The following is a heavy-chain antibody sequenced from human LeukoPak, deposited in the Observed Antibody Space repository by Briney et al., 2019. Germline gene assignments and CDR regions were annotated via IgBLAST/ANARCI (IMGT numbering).Heavy chain of an antibody. V-gene: IGHV4-39*07. J-gene: IGHJ6*02. CDR1: GGSISSSSYY. CDR2: IYYSGST. D-gene: IGHD4-23*01. CDR3: ARDNGGNSYYYYGMDV. Sequence: ASETLSLTCTVSGGSISSSSYYWGWIRQPPGKGLEWIGSIYYSGSTYYNPSLKSRVTISVDTSKNQFSLKLSSVTAADTAVYYCARDNGGNSYYYYGMDVWGQGTTVTVSS.